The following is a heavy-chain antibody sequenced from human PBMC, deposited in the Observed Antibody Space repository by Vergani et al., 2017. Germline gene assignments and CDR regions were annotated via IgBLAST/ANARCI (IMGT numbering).Heavy chain of an antibody. J-gene: IGHJ4*02. Sequence: EVQLVESGGGLVQPGGSLRLSCAASGFTVSSNYMSWVRQAPGKGLEWVSVISGSGGSTYYADSVKGRFTISRDNSKNTLYLQMNSLRAEDTAVYYCAKEGSQAGGIVVVPAAIWSPFDYWGQGTLVTVSS. V-gene: IGHV3-23*04. D-gene: IGHD2-2*01. CDR2: ISGSGGST. CDR1: GFTVSSNY. CDR3: AKEGSQAGGIVVVPAAIWSPFDY.